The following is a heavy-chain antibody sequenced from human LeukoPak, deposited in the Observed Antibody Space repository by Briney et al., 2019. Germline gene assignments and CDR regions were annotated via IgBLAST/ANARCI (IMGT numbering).Heavy chain of an antibody. V-gene: IGHV4-30-2*01. CDR1: GGSISSGGYS. D-gene: IGHD3-10*01. Sequence: SETLSLTCAVSGGSISSGGYSWSWIRQPPGTGLEWIGYIYHSGSTYYNPSLKSRVTISVDRSKNQFSLKLSSVTAADTAVYYCAADYYGRPYYFDYWGQGTLVTVSS. CDR2: IYHSGST. CDR3: AADYYGRPYYFDY. J-gene: IGHJ4*02.